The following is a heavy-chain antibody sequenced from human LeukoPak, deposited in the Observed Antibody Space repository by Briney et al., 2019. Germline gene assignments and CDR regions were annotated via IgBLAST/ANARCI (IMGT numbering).Heavy chain of an antibody. V-gene: IGHV4-39*07. J-gene: IGHJ2*01. CDR3: ARDEDL. Sequence: PSETLSLTCTVSGGSISSSSHYWGWIRQPPGKGLEWIGSIYYSGSIYHNPSLKSRVTLSIDTSENQISLKLSSVTAADTAVYYCARDEDLWGRGTLVTVSS. CDR1: GGSISSSSHY. CDR2: IYYSGSI.